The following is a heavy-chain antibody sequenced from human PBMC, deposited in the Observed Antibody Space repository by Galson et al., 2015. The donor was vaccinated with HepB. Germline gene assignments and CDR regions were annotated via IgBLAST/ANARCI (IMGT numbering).Heavy chain of an antibody. D-gene: IGHD4/OR15-4a*01. V-gene: IGHV1-18*01. CDR1: GYTFTSYG. Sequence: VSCKASGYTFTSYGISWVRQAPGQGLEWMGWISAYNGNTNYAQKLQGRVTMTTDTSTSTAYMELRSLRSDDTAVYYCAREGASRVGYYYYGMDVWGQGTTVTVSS. CDR3: AREGASRVGYYYYGMDV. CDR2: ISAYNGNT. J-gene: IGHJ6*02.